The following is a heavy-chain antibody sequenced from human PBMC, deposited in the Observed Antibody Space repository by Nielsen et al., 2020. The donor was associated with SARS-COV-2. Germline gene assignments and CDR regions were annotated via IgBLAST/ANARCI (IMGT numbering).Heavy chain of an antibody. J-gene: IGHJ4*02. CDR2: ISSSGSTI. CDR1: GITFSDYY. Sequence: SLMISCAASGITFSDYYMSWIRRAPGKGVEWVSYISSSGSTIYYADSVKGRFTISRDNAKHSLYLQMNSLRAEDTAVYYCARDHKGGATSNWGQGTLVTVSS. V-gene: IGHV3-11*01. CDR3: ARDHKGGATSN. D-gene: IGHD1-26*01.